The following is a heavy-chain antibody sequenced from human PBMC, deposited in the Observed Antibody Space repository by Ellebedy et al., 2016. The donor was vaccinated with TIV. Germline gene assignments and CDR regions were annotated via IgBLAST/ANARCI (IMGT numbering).Heavy chain of an antibody. Sequence: PGGSLRLSCKGSGYSFASYWIDWVRQMPGKGLEWMGIIYPGDFDTRYSPSFQGQVTIPADKSISTAYLQWSSLKASDTAMYYCARHEGGYYDYVWGSYRFIDYWGQGTLVTVSS. D-gene: IGHD3-16*02. CDR2: IYPGDFDT. J-gene: IGHJ4*02. V-gene: IGHV5-51*01. CDR1: GYSFASYW. CDR3: ARHEGGYYDYVWGSYRFIDY.